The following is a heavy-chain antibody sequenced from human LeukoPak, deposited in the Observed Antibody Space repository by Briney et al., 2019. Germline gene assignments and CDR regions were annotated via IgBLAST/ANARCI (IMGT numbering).Heavy chain of an antibody. CDR1: GFTFSSYA. CDR2: ISGSGGST. CDR3: AKMILTTVIYYFDY. V-gene: IGHV3-23*01. D-gene: IGHD4-17*01. Sequence: GGSLRLSCAASGFTFSSYAMSWVRQAPGKGLEWVSTISGSGGSTYYADSVKGRFTISRDNSKNTLYLQMNSLRAEDAAVYYCAKMILTTVIYYFDYWGQGTLVTVSS. J-gene: IGHJ4*02.